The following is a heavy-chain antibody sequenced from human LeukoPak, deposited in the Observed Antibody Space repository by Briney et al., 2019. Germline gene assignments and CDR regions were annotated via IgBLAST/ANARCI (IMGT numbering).Heavy chain of an antibody. CDR1: GFIFSSYS. D-gene: IGHD1-26*01. CDR3: ARDVYSGSLHH. V-gene: IGHV3-48*02. Sequence: GGSLRLSCAASGFIFSSYSMNWVRQAPGKGLEWVSYISSSSSTIYYADSMKGRVTISRDNAKNSLYLQMSSLRDEDTAVYYCARDVYSGSLHHWGQGTLVTVSS. CDR2: ISSSSSTI. J-gene: IGHJ1*01.